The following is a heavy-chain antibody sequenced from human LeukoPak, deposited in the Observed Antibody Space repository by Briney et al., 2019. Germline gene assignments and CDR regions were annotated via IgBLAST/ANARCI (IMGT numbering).Heavy chain of an antibody. CDR2: IIPIFGTA. CDR3: ASDRIAAAGTTPYYYYYYMDV. Sequence: GASVKVSCKASGGTFSSYAISWVRQAPGQGLEWMGGIIPIFGTANYAQKFQGRVTITTDESTSTAYIELSSLRSEDTAVYYCASDRIAAAGTTPYYYYYYMDVWGKGTTVTVSS. V-gene: IGHV1-69*05. D-gene: IGHD6-13*01. J-gene: IGHJ6*03. CDR1: GGTFSSYA.